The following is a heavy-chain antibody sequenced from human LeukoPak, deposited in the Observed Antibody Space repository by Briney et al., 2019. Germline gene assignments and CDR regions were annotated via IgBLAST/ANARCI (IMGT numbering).Heavy chain of an antibody. CDR3: ATMWVGATTDGEVDY. V-gene: IGHV1-8*02. CDR1: GYTFTGYY. Sequence: ASVKVSCKASGYTFTGYYMHWVRQATGQGLEWMGWMNPNSGNTGYAQKFQGRVTMTRNTSISTAYMELSSLRSEDTAVYYCATMWVGATTDGEVDYWGQGTLVTVSS. CDR2: MNPNSGNT. J-gene: IGHJ4*02. D-gene: IGHD1-26*01.